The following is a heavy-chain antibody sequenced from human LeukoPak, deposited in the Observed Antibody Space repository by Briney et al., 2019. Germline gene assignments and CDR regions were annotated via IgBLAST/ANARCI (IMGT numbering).Heavy chain of an antibody. J-gene: IGHJ3*02. CDR2: VYYSGSET. CDR1: GDSFTGYY. D-gene: IGHD4-17*01. V-gene: IGHV4-59*01. CDR3: ARQMTTLTMGRTFDK. Sequence: SETLSLTCSVAGDSFTGYYWDWVRQPPGKGLEWIGYVYYSGSETDSNPSLKSRVTMSVDSSKNQFSLKLNSVSAADTAVYYCARQMTTLTMGRTFDKWGQGTTVIVSS.